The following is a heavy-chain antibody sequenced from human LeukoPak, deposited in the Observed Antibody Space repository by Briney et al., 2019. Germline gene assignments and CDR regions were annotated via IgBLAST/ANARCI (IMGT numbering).Heavy chain of an antibody. CDR2: ISWNSGSI. Sequence: GGSLRLSCAASGFIFDDYAMHWVRQAPGKGLEWVSGISWNSGSIGYADSVKGRFTISRDNAKNSLYLQMNSLRAEDTALYYCAKEPRGAIYYYGMDVWGQGTTVTVSS. CDR3: AKEPRGAIYYYGMDV. D-gene: IGHD1-26*01. V-gene: IGHV3-9*01. CDR1: GFIFDDYA. J-gene: IGHJ6*02.